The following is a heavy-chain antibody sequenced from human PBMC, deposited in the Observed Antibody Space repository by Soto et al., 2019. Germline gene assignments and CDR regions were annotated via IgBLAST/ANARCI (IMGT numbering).Heavy chain of an antibody. V-gene: IGHV3-74*01. CDR2: INSDGSSI. CDR1: KFTITSYW. CDR3: AREVSQGYVHRGMDV. Sequence: EVQLVESGGGLVQPGGSVRLSCAASKFTITSYWMHWVRQAPGKGLVWVSRINSDGSSISYADAVKGRFTISRDNAKDTLYLQMNSLRVEDTDVYYGAREVSQGYVHRGMDVWGQGTTVTV. J-gene: IGHJ6*02. D-gene: IGHD3-16*01.